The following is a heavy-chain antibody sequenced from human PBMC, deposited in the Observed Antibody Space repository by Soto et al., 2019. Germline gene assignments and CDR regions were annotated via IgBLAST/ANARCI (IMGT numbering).Heavy chain of an antibody. CDR2: IYYSGST. D-gene: IGHD3-9*01. Sequence: QVQLQESGPGLVKPSETLSLTCTVSGGSISSYYWSWIRQPPGKGLEWIGYIYYSGSTNYNPSLKTRVTISVDTSKNQFSLKLSCVTAADTAVYYCARHEVLTGYYEGLGAFDIWGQGTMVTVSS. V-gene: IGHV4-59*08. CDR3: ARHEVLTGYYEGLGAFDI. J-gene: IGHJ3*02. CDR1: GGSISSYY.